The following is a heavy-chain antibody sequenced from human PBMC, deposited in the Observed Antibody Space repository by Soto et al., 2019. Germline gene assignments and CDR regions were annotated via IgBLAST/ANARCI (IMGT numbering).Heavy chain of an antibody. D-gene: IGHD5-12*01. V-gene: IGHV4-30-2*01. Sequence: PSETLSLTCAVSGGSISSGGYSWSWIRQPPGKGLEWIGYMYHSGSTYYNTSLKSRVTISIDRSKNQFSLKLSSVTAADTAKYFCAREGNLGRWLQPLDFWGQGTPVTVSS. CDR3: AREGNLGRWLQPLDF. CDR1: GGSISSGGYS. CDR2: MYHSGST. J-gene: IGHJ4*02.